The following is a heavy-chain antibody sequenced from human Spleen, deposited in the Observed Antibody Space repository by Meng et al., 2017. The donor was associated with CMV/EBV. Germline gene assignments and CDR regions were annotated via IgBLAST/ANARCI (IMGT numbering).Heavy chain of an antibody. Sequence: GESLKISCAASGFTFSDYEMSWVRQAPGKGLEWVSAISGSGGSTYYADSVKGRFTISRDNAKKSLYLQMNSLRAEDTPVYYCATYCGGDCGGHWGQGTLVTVSS. J-gene: IGHJ1*01. V-gene: IGHV3-23*01. CDR2: ISGSGGST. CDR1: GFTFSDYE. CDR3: ATYCGGDCGGH. D-gene: IGHD2-21*01.